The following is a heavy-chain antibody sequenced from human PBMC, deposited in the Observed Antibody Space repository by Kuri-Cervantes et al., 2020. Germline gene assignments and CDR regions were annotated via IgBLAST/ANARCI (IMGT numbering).Heavy chain of an antibody. CDR3: ANSHFDY. V-gene: IGHV3-30*02. J-gene: IGHJ4*02. Sequence: SVKGRFTISRDNSKNTLYLQMNSLRAEDTAVYYCANSHFDYWGQGTLVTVSS.